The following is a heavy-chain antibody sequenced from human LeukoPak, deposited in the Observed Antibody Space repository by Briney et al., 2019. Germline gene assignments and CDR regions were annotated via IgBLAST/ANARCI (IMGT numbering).Heavy chain of an antibody. D-gene: IGHD3-22*01. V-gene: IGHV1-69*01. J-gene: IGHJ4*02. CDR2: IIPIFGTA. Sequence: GSSVKVSCKASGGTFSSYAISWVRQAPGQGLEWMGGIIPIFGTANYAQKFQGRVTITADESTSTAYMELSSLRSEDTAVYYCARDLPYDGTVGYYFDYWGQGTLVTVSS. CDR3: ARDLPYDGTVGYYFDY. CDR1: GGTFSSYA.